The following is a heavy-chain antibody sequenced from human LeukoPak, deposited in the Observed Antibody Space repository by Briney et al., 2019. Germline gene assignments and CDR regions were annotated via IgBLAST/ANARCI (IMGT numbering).Heavy chain of an antibody. Sequence: PSETLSLTCTVSGDSISSSSYYWGWIRQPPGKGLEWMGSIHYIGSTYYNPSLKSRVTISVDTSKNQFSLKLISVTAADTAVYYCARHFGSMVRGFDYWGQGVLVTVSS. V-gene: IGHV4-39*01. CDR1: GDSISSSSYY. J-gene: IGHJ4*02. CDR2: IHYIGST. CDR3: ARHFGSMVRGFDY. D-gene: IGHD3-10*01.